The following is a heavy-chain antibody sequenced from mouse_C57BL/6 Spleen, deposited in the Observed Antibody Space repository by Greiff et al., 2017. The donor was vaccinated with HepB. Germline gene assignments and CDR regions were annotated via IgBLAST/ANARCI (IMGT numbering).Heavy chain of an antibody. J-gene: IGHJ2*01. CDR1: GYSFTGYY. CDR2: INPSTGGT. D-gene: IGHD2-3*01. Sequence: EVKLVESGPELVKPGASVKISCKASGYSFTGYYMNWVKQSPEKSLEWIGAINPSTGGTTYNQKFKAKATLTVDKSSCTAYMQLKSLTSEDSAVYYCAKDRWSTYWGQGTTLTVSS. CDR3: AKDRWSTY. V-gene: IGHV1-42*01.